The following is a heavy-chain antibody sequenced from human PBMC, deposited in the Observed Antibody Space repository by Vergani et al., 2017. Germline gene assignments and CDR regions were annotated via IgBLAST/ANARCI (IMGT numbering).Heavy chain of an antibody. D-gene: IGHD6-19*01. CDR2: IYYSGST. CDR3: ARDRDGSGWYYY. Sequence: QVQLQESGPGLVKPSETLSLTCTVSGGSISSHYWSWIRQPPGKGLEWIGYIYYSGSTNYNHSLKGRVTISVDTSKNQFSLKLSAVTAADTAAYYCARDRDGSGWYYYWGQGTLVTVSS. V-gene: IGHV4-59*11. CDR1: GGSISSHY. J-gene: IGHJ4*02.